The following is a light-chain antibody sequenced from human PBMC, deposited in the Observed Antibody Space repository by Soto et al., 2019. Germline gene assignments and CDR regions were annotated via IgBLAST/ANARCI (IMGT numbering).Light chain of an antibody. V-gene: IGKV1-39*01. Sequence: DIQITQSPSSLPASVGDRISITCRASQSIGNSLSWYQQKPGKAPKLLIYGTSNLQGVVPSRFSGSGSGTGFTLTISCLQPEDFATYYCQQNYSAPRTFGQGTKVDIK. J-gene: IGKJ2*01. CDR3: QQNYSAPRT. CDR1: QSIGNS. CDR2: GTS.